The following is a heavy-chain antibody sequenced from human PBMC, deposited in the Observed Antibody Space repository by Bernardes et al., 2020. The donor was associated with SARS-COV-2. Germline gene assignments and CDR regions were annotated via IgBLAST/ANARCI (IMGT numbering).Heavy chain of an antibody. D-gene: IGHD5-18*01. J-gene: IGHJ4*02. V-gene: IGHV3-11*01. CDR3: SRLPSLKLWLQGFYFDF. CDR1: GFTFSDSY. Sequence: GGSLRLSCAASGFTFSDSYMSWLRQAPGKGPEWVSYIDSSDSIRHYADSVKGRFTIYRDNPKNSLYLQMNSLRADDPAVYYCSRLPSLKLWLQGFYFDFLGRGTLVTVSS. CDR2: IDSSDSIR.